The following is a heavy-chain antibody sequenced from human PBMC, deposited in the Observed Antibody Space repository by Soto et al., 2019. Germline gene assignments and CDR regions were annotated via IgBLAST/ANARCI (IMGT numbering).Heavy chain of an antibody. J-gene: IGHJ6*02. D-gene: IGHD4-4*01. Sequence: PSETVSLTCTVSGGSISSGGYYWSWTRQHPGKGLEWIGYIYYSGSTYYNPSLKSRVTISVDTSKNQFSLKLSSVTAADTAVYYCARRAVTTVEAYYYYYYGMDVWGQGTTVTVSS. CDR3: ARRAVTTVEAYYYYYYGMDV. CDR1: GGSISSGGYY. V-gene: IGHV4-31*03. CDR2: IYYSGST.